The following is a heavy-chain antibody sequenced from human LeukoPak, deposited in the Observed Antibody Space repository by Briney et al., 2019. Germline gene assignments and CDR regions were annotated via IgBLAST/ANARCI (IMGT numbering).Heavy chain of an antibody. CDR2: LNSYGST. V-gene: IGHV3-53*01. Sequence: GGSLRLSCGASGFTVITNDMTWVRQAPGKGLEWVPVLNSYGSTKNADSVQRRFTISGDNSKNTLYLEMNSLSADDTAVYYCARGVEPLAANTLAYWGQGTLVTVSS. CDR3: ARGVEPLAANTLAY. J-gene: IGHJ4*02. CDR1: GFTVITND. D-gene: IGHD1-14*01.